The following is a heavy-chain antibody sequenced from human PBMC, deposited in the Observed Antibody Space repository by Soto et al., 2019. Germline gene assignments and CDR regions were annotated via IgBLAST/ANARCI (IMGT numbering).Heavy chain of an antibody. V-gene: IGHV4-59*08. CDR3: ARRRPSNWFDP. J-gene: IGHJ5*02. CDR2: IYYTGST. Sequence: QVQLQESGPGLVKPSETLSLTCSVSGDSISNYYWSWFRQPPGKALEWIGYIYYTGSTNYNPSLRSRVTISVDTSSNQSSLKMSSVTAADTAVYYCARRRPSNWFDPWGQGTLVTVSS. CDR1: GDSISNYY.